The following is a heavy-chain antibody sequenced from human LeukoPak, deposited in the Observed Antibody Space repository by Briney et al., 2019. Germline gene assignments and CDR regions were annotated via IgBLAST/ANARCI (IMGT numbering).Heavy chain of an antibody. Sequence: GGSLRLSCAASRFTFSTYAMSWVRQAPGKGLEWVSAIAGSGDTTFYAASVKGRFTISRDNSKNTLYLQMNNLRAEDTAIYYCAKDDSGWSQGFFDSWGQGTLVTVSS. CDR3: AKDDSGWSQGFFDS. J-gene: IGHJ4*02. CDR1: RFTFSTYA. D-gene: IGHD6-19*01. V-gene: IGHV3-23*01. CDR2: IAGSGDTT.